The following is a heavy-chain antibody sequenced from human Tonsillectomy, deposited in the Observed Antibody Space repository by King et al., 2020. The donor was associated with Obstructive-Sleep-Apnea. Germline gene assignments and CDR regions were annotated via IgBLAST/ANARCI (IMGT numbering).Heavy chain of an antibody. CDR2: VSGSGDSI. Sequence: VQLVQSGGGLVQPGGSLRLSCAASGVTFSSYVMSWVRQAPGKGLEWVSGVSGSGDSIYSADSVKGRFTISRDNSKNTLYLQMNSLRAEATAVYFCAKKPPSLTGLAYWGQGTLVTVSS. D-gene: IGHD3-9*01. CDR1: GVTFSSYV. V-gene: IGHV3-23*04. CDR3: AKKPPSLTGLAY. J-gene: IGHJ4*02.